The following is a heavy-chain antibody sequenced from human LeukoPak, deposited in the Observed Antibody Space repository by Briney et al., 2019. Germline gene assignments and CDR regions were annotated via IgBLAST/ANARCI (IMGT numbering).Heavy chain of an antibody. CDR2: ISYDGSNK. D-gene: IGHD3-22*01. CDR3: ASHYDTSGYHYFDF. CDR1: GITFSRYA. J-gene: IGHJ4*02. Sequence: PGGSLRLSCVASGITFSRYAMHWVRQAPGKGLEWVAVISYDGSNKYYADSVKGRFTISRDSSKNTLYLQMNSLRAEDTAVYYCASHYDTSGYHYFDFRGQGTLVTVSS. V-gene: IGHV3-30-3*02.